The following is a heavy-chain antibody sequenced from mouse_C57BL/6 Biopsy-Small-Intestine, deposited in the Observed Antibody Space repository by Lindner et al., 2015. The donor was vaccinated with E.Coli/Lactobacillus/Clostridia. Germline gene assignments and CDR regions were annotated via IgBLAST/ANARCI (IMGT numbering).Heavy chain of an antibody. CDR3: ARLREGIAFDY. V-gene: IGHV1-54*01. CDR1: GYAFTNYL. CDR2: INPGSGST. J-gene: IGHJ2*01. Sequence: VQLQESGAELVRPGTSVKVSCKASGYAFTNYLIEWVKQRPGQGLEWIGVINPGSGSTNYNEKFSDKATLTADKSSSTAYMQLSSLTSEDSAVYFCARLREGIAFDYWGQGTTLTVSS.